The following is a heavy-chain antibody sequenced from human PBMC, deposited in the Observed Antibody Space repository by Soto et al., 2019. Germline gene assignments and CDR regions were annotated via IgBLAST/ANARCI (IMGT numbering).Heavy chain of an antibody. CDR2: ISATSTYI. J-gene: IGHJ4*02. CDR3: ARVNSATGSMHFDH. Sequence: LRLSCAGSTFTFTSYSLNWVRQAPGKGLEWVPSISATSTYIFYADSVKGRFTISRDNAKNSVSLQMNSLRAEGTALYYCARVNSATGSMHFDHWGQGTLVTVSS. D-gene: IGHD3-9*01. V-gene: IGHV3-21*01. CDR1: TFTFTSYS.